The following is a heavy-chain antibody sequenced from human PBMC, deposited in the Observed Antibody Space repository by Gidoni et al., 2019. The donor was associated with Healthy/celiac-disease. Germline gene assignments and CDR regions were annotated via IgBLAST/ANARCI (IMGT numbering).Heavy chain of an antibody. V-gene: IGHV3-15*01. Sequence: EVQLVESGGGLVKPGGSLRLSCAASGFTFSNAWMSWVRQAPGKGLELVGRIKSKTDGGTTDYAAPVKGRFTISRDDSKNTLYLQMNSLKTEDTAVYYCTTDWRYYDSSGYGDYWGQGTLVTVSS. D-gene: IGHD3-22*01. CDR2: IKSKTDGGTT. J-gene: IGHJ4*02. CDR3: TTDWRYYDSSGYGDY. CDR1: GFTFSNAW.